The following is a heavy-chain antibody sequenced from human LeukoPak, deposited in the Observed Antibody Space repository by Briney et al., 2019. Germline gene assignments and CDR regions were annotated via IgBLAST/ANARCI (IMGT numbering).Heavy chain of an antibody. CDR2: IIPIFGIA. V-gene: IGHV1-69*04. D-gene: IGHD4-17*01. J-gene: IGHJ3*02. CDR3: ARAVEPTVPTGAFDI. Sequence: SVKVSCKASGGTLSSYAISWVRPAPGQRLEWMGRIIPIFGIANYVQNFQGRVTITADKSTSTAYMELSSLRSEDTAVYYCARAVEPTVPTGAFDIWGQGTMVTVSS. CDR1: GGTLSSYA.